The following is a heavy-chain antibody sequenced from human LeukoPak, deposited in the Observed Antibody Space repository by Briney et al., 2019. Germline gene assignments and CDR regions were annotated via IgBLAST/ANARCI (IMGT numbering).Heavy chain of an antibody. V-gene: IGHV3-13*01. Sequence: PGGSLRLSCAASGFTFSSYDMHWVRHATGRRLEWVSAIGTTGDTYYPGSVKGRFTISRENAKNSLYLQMNSLRAEDTAVYYCTRSSGSYYYFDYWGQGTLVTVSS. D-gene: IGHD1-26*01. CDR3: TRSSGSYYYFDY. CDR1: GFTFSSYD. CDR2: IGTTGDT. J-gene: IGHJ4*02.